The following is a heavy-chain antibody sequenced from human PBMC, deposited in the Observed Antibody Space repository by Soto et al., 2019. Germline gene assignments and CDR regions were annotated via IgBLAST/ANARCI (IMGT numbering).Heavy chain of an antibody. CDR1: GGSISSYY. D-gene: IGHD3-9*01. CDR2: IYYSGST. J-gene: IGHJ4*02. Sequence: PSETLSLTCTVSGGSISSYYWSWIRQPPGKGLEWIGYIYYSGSTNYNPSLKSRVTISVDTSKNQFSLKLSSVTAADTAVYYCARHKDDILTAFDYWGQGTLVTVSS. CDR3: ARHKDDILTAFDY. V-gene: IGHV4-59*08.